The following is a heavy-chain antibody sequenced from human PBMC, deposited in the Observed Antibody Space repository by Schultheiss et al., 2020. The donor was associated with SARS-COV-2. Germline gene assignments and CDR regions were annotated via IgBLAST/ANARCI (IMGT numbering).Heavy chain of an antibody. CDR2: IYHSGST. Sequence: SETLSLTCTVSGGSISSGGYYWSWIRQHPGKGLEWIGEIYHSGSTNYNPSLKSRVTISVDTSKNQFSLNLSSVTAADTAVYYCLFRLAEYFQHWGQGTLVTVSS. D-gene: IGHD3-3*01. CDR1: GGSISSGGYY. V-gene: IGHV4-31*09. CDR3: LFRLAEYFQH. J-gene: IGHJ1*01.